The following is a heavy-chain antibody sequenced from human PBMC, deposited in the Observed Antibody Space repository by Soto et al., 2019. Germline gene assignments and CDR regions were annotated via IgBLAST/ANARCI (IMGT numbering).Heavy chain of an antibody. Sequence: LTLSCAASGFTFSSYWLHWGRQAPGKGLVWVSRINSDGSSTSYAASVKGRFTISRDNAKNTLYLQMNSLRAEDTAVYYCVWDSSYFYWGQGTLVTVS. CDR2: INSDGSST. D-gene: IGHD3-22*01. CDR3: VWDSSYFY. J-gene: IGHJ4*02. V-gene: IGHV3-74*01. CDR1: GFTFSSYW.